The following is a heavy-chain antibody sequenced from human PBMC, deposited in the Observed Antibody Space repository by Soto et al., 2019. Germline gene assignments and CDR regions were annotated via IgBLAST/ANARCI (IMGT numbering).Heavy chain of an antibody. CDR2: IYYSGST. V-gene: IGHV4-59*01. CDR3: ARGIVVVTATYLFDY. Sequence: SETLSLTXTVSGGSISSYYWSWIRQPPGKGLEWIGYIYYSGSTNYNPSLKSRVTISVDTSKNQFSLKLSSVTTADTAVYYCARGIVVVTATYLFDYWGQGTLVTVSS. J-gene: IGHJ4*02. CDR1: GGSISSYY. D-gene: IGHD2-15*01.